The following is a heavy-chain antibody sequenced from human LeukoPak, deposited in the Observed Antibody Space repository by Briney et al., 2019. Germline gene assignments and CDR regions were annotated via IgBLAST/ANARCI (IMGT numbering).Heavy chain of an antibody. Sequence: SETLSLTCTVSGGSISSYYWSWIRQPPGKGLEWVGYIYYSGSTHYNPSLKSRVTISVDTSKNQFSLKLSSVTAADTAVYYCARTEESGYSYRYFGYYYYMDVWGKGTTVTVSS. J-gene: IGHJ6*03. D-gene: IGHD5-18*01. CDR2: IYYSGST. V-gene: IGHV4-59*01. CDR1: GGSISSYY. CDR3: ARTEESGYSYRYFGYYYYMDV.